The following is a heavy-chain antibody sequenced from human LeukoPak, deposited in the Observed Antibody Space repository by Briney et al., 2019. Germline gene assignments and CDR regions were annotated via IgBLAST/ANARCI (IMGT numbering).Heavy chain of an antibody. CDR3: ARDLTGWCFDL. Sequence: GRSLRLSCAASGFTFSSHWMHWVRQAPGKGLVWVSRINSDGSTTTYADSVKGRFTISRDNAKNTLHLQMNSLRAEDTAVYYCARDLTGWCFDLWGRGTLVTVSS. D-gene: IGHD7-27*01. CDR2: INSDGSTT. J-gene: IGHJ2*01. CDR1: GFTFSSHW. V-gene: IGHV3-74*01.